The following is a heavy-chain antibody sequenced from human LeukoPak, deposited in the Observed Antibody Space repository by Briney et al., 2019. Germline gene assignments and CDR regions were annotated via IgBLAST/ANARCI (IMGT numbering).Heavy chain of an antibody. D-gene: IGHD1-26*01. CDR3: AKSGGYGLIDY. CDR2: IYSSGST. J-gene: IGHJ4*02. V-gene: IGHV4-39*01. CDR1: GGSISSSSYY. Sequence: SETLSLTCTVSGGSISSSSYYWGWIRQPPGKGLEWIGNIYSSGSTYYNASLQSRVTISIDTSKNQFSLRLNSVTAADTAMYYCAKSGGYGLIDYWSQGTRVTVSS.